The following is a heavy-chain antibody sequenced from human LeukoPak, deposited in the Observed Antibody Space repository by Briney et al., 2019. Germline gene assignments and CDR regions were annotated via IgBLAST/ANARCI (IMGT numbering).Heavy chain of an antibody. V-gene: IGHV1-46*01. J-gene: IGHJ6*02. CDR1: GYTFTSYY. Sequence: ASVKVSCKASGYTFTSYYMHWVRQAPGQGLEWMGIINPSGGSTSYAQKFQGRVTMTRDTSTSTVYMELSSPRSEDTAVYYCARDSDYYDSTNYGMDVWGQGTTVTVSS. D-gene: IGHD3-22*01. CDR3: ARDSDYYDSTNYGMDV. CDR2: INPSGGST.